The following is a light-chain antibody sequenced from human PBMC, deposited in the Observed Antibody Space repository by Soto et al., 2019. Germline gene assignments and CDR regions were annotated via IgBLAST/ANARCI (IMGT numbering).Light chain of an antibody. CDR1: SSDVGGYNY. CDR2: EVS. V-gene: IGLV2-14*01. Sequence: QSVLTQPASVSGSPGQSITISCTGTSSDVGGYNYVSWYQQQSGKAPKLMIHEVSNRPSGVSSRFSGSKSGNTASLTISGLQAEDEADYYCSSYTNSRAYVFGIGTKVTVL. J-gene: IGLJ1*01. CDR3: SSYTNSRAYV.